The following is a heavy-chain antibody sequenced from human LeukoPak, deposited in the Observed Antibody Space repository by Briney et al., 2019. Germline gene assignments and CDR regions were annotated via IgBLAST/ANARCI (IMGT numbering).Heavy chain of an antibody. V-gene: IGHV3-21*01. Sequence: SGGSLRLSCAASGFTFSYYSTNWVRQAPGKGLEWVSSISSSSSYIYYADSVKGRFTISRDNAKNSLYLRMNSLRAEDTAVYYCARGHCSSTSCYGWFDPWGQGTLVTVSS. CDR1: GFTFSYYS. J-gene: IGHJ5*02. D-gene: IGHD2-2*01. CDR2: ISSSSSYI. CDR3: ARGHCSSTSCYGWFDP.